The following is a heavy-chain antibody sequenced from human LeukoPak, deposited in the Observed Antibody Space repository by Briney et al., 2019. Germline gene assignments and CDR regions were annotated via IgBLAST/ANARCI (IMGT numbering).Heavy chain of an antibody. D-gene: IGHD3-22*01. Sequence: PGGSLRLSCAASGFTFSSYEMNWVRQAPGKGLEWVSYISSSGSTIYYADSVKGRFTISRDNSKNTLYLQMNSLRAEDTAVYYCAKSPYYYDSSGFNYWGQGTLVTVSS. CDR1: GFTFSSYE. J-gene: IGHJ4*02. CDR2: ISSSGSTI. V-gene: IGHV3-48*03. CDR3: AKSPYYYDSSGFNY.